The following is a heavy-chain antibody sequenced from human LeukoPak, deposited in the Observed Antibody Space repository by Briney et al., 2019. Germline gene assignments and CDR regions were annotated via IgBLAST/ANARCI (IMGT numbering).Heavy chain of an antibody. CDR1: GFTFSSYS. CDR2: ISSSSSTI. J-gene: IGHJ4*02. CDR3: ARAQAGGSYSRPDY. V-gene: IGHV3-48*04. D-gene: IGHD1-26*01. Sequence: PGGSLRLSCAASGFTFSSYSMNWVGQAPGKGVEGGSYISSSSSTIYYADSVKGRFTISRDNAKNSLYLQMNSLRAEDTAVYYCARAQAGGSYSRPDYWGQGTLVTVSS.